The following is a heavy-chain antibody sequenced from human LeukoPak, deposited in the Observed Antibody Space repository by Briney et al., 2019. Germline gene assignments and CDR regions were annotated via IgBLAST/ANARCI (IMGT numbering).Heavy chain of an antibody. J-gene: IGHJ4*02. CDR3: AKGGYYDSSGYYPNFDY. CDR1: GFTFSSYG. Sequence: GGSLRLSCAASGFTFSSYGMHWARQAPGKGLEWVAFIRYDGSNKYYADSVKGRFTISRDNSKNTLYLQMNSLRAEDTAVYYCAKGGYYDSSGYYPNFDYWGQGTLVTVSS. CDR2: IRYDGSNK. V-gene: IGHV3-30*02. D-gene: IGHD3-22*01.